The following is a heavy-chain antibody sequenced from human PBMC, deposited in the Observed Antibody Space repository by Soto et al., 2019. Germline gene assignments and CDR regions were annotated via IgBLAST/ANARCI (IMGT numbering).Heavy chain of an antibody. J-gene: IGHJ3*01. V-gene: IGHV3-23*01. CDR3: AKTRLYDNNDYHRDGFDV. Sequence: EVKLLESGGGLVQPGESLRLSCAASGFRFWTYSMSWVRQAPGKGLEWVSGISGDGSATSYADSLKGRFTGSRDNSKDTLFLQMNTLRVEDTAVYYCAKTRLYDNNDYHRDGFDVWGPGTAVTVS. CDR1: GFRFWTYS. D-gene: IGHD5-12*01. CDR2: ISGDGSAT.